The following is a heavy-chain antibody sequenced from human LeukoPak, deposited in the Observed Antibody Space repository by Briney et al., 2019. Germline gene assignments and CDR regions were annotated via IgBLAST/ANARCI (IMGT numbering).Heavy chain of an antibody. Sequence: SETLSLTCTVSGGSISSSSYYWGWIRQPPGKGLEWIGSIYYSGSTYYNPSLKSRVTISVDTSKNQFSLKLSSVTAADTAVYYCARDCLMVGATSVDFAFDIWGQGTMVTVSS. CDR3: ARDCLMVGATSVDFAFDI. CDR1: GGSISSSSYY. D-gene: IGHD1-26*01. J-gene: IGHJ3*02. CDR2: IYYSGST. V-gene: IGHV4-39*07.